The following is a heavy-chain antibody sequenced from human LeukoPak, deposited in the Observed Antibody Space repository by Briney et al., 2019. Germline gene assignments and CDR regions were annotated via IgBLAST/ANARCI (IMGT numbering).Heavy chain of an antibody. V-gene: IGHV3-48*03. CDR3: ARDLVLDP. D-gene: IGHD2-2*01. CDR1: GFTFSSYE. CDR2: ISSSCSTI. Sequence: GGSLRLSCAASGFTFSSYEMNWVRQAPGKGLEWVSYISSSCSTIYYADSVKGRFTISRDNAKNSLYLQMNSLRAEDTAVYYCARDLVLDPWGQGTLVTVSS. J-gene: IGHJ5*02.